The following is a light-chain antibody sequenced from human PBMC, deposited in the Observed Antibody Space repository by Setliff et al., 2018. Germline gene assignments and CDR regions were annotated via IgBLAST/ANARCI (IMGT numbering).Light chain of an antibody. J-gene: IGLJ1*01. Sequence: QSVLTQPPSASGSPGQSVTISCTGASSDFGSYKYVSWYQQHPGKAPKLMIYEVSKRPSGVPDRFSGSKSGNTASLTVSGLQAEDEADYYCSSYEGSNNEVFGTGTKVTVL. CDR2: EVS. V-gene: IGLV2-8*01. CDR1: SSDFGSYKY. CDR3: SSYEGSNNEV.